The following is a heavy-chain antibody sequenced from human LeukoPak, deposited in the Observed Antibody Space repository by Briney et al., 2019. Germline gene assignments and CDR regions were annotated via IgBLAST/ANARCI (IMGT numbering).Heavy chain of an antibody. CDR3: AKSVSSGTYSYFDY. CDR2: ISGSGGST. Sequence: GGSLRLSCAASGFTFSSYAMSWVRQAPGKGPEWVSGISGSGGSTYYAGSAKGRFTISRDNSKNTLYLQMNSLRAEDTAVYYCAKSVSSGTYSYFDYWGQGTLVTVS. CDR1: GFTFSSYA. J-gene: IGHJ4*02. D-gene: IGHD1-26*01. V-gene: IGHV3-23*01.